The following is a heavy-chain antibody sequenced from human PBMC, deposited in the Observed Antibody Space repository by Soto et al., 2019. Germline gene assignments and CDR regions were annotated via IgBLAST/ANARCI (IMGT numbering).Heavy chain of an antibody. CDR2: ISGSGGST. D-gene: IGHD3-16*02. J-gene: IGHJ3*02. CDR1: GFTFSSYA. CDR3: ARTSWGSYRFDAFDI. Sequence: GGSLRLSCAASGFTFSSYAMSWVRQAPGKGLEWVSAISGSGGSTYYADSVKGRFTISRDNSKNTLYLQMNSLRAEDTAVYYCARTSWGSYRFDAFDIWGQGTMVTVSS. V-gene: IGHV3-23*01.